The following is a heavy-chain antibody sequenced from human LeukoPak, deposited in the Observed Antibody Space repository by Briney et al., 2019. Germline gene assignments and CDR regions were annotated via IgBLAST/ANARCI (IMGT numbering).Heavy chain of an antibody. CDR2: IWADGSDE. J-gene: IGHJ4*02. CDR1: GFTFSAFA. D-gene: IGHD2-21*01. V-gene: IGHV3-33*01. CDR3: ARESGAGGDFDH. Sequence: GGSLRLSCAASGFTFSAFAMHWVRQAPGKGLEWVAVIWADGSDEYYGESVKGRFTISRSNSRDTLYLQMNDLRAEDTALYYCARESGAGGDFDHWGQGTLVTVYS.